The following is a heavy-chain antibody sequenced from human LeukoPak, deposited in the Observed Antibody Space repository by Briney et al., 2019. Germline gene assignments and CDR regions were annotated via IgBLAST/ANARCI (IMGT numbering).Heavy chain of an antibody. Sequence: PSETLSLTCSVSGGSISGYYWSWIRQPPGKGLEWVGYIYSSGGTNYNPSLKSRVTISLDTSKNQFSLRLSSVTAADTAVYYCARGSIPYYFDYWGQGTLVTVSS. D-gene: IGHD2/OR15-2a*01. CDR1: GGSISGYY. V-gene: IGHV4-59*01. J-gene: IGHJ4*02. CDR3: ARGSIPYYFDY. CDR2: IYSSGGT.